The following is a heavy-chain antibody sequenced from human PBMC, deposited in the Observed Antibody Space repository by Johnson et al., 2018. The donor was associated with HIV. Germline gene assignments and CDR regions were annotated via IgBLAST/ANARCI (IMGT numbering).Heavy chain of an antibody. CDR1: GFTFSSYA. CDR3: AREMGREDDAFDI. V-gene: IGHV3-23*04. D-gene: IGHD1-26*01. Sequence: VQLVESGGGVERPGGSLRLSCAASGFTFSSYAMSWVRQAPGKGLEWVSAISGSGGSTYYADSVKGRFTISRDNSKNTLYLQMNSLRAEDTAVYYCAREMGREDDAFDIWGQGTMVTVSS. J-gene: IGHJ3*02. CDR2: ISGSGGST.